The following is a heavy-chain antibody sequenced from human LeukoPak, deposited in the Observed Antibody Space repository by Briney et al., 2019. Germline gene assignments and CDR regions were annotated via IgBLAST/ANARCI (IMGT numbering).Heavy chain of an antibody. V-gene: IGHV1-69*04. CDR3: AREGGHPDDSSGYYLDY. J-gene: IGHJ4*02. CDR1: GGTFSSYA. Sequence: GASVKVSCKASGGTFSSYAISWVRQAPGQGLEWMGRIIPILGIANYAQKFQGRVTITADKSTSTAYMELSSLRSEDTAVYYCAREGGHPDDSSGYYLDYWGQGTLVTVSS. CDR2: IIPILGIA. D-gene: IGHD3-22*01.